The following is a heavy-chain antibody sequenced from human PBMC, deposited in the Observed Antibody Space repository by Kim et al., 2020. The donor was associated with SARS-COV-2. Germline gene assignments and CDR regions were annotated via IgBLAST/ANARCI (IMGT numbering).Heavy chain of an antibody. CDR3: ARDTGGSIDY. CDR2: INWNSRSI. Sequence: GGSLRLSCAASGFTFGDYAMHWVRQAPGKGLEWVSCINWNSRSIDSADSMTGRFIVSRDNAKNSLYLQMNSLRAEDTALYYCARDTGGSIDYWGQGTPVTVSS. D-gene: IGHD3-10*01. CDR1: GFTFGDYA. V-gene: IGHV3-9*01. J-gene: IGHJ4*02.